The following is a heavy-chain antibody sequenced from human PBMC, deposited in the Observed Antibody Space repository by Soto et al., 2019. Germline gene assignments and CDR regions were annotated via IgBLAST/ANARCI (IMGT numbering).Heavy chain of an antibody. J-gene: IGHJ6*02. CDR3: ARLAAAQYYHGMDV. V-gene: IGHV4-39*01. D-gene: IGHD6-13*01. CDR1: GGSISSSSYY. Sequence: SETLSLTCTVSGGSISSSSYYWGWIRQPPGKGLEWIGSIYYSGSTYYNPSLKSRVTISVDTSKNQFSLNLSSVTAADTAVYYCARLAAAQYYHGMDVWGQGTTVTVSS. CDR2: IYYSGST.